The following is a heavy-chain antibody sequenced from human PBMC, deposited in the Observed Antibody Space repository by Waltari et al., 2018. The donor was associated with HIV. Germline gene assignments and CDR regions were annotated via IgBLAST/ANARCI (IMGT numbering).Heavy chain of an antibody. Sequence: EVQLVESGGGLVKPGGSLRLSCAASGFTFSNAWMSWVRQAPGKGLEWVGRIKSKTDGGTTDYAAPVKGRFTISRDDSKNTLYLQMNSLKTEDTAVYYCTTPGIVGATKVDYWGQGTLVTVSS. CDR2: IKSKTDGGTT. V-gene: IGHV3-15*01. CDR3: TTPGIVGATKVDY. CDR1: GFTFSNAW. J-gene: IGHJ4*02. D-gene: IGHD1-26*01.